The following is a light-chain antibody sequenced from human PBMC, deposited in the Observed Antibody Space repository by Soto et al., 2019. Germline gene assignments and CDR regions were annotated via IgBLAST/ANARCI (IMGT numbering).Light chain of an antibody. J-gene: IGKJ4*01. CDR3: QQDNSLPFT. CDR2: GAS. CDR1: QSVRTS. V-gene: IGKV3-15*01. Sequence: EIVMTQSPATLSVSPGERATLSCRASQSVRTSLAWYQQKPGQAPTLLIYGASSRHTGIPPRFSGSGSGTDFTLTISRLQPEDFAVYYCQQDNSLPFTFGGGTKVEIK.